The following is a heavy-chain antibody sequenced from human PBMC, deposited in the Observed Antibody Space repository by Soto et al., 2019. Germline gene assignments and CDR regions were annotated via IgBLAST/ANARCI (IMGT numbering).Heavy chain of an antibody. V-gene: IGHV3-64*02. Sequence: EVHLVESGEGLVQPGGSLRLSCVASGFTFSNYPMHWVRQAPGKGLEYVSAVSADGGTTFYADSVRGRFTMSRDNLKNTLYLEMRSLRVEDMAVYYCARGLIPYGLDVWGQGTTVTVS. CDR2: VSADGGTT. CDR3: ARGLIPYGLDV. J-gene: IGHJ6*02. D-gene: IGHD3-16*01. CDR1: GFTFSNYP.